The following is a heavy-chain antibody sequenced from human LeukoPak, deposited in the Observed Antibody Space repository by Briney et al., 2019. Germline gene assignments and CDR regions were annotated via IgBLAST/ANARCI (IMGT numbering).Heavy chain of an antibody. Sequence: SETLSLTCTVSGGSISNYYWSWIRQPPGKGLEWIGYIYYSGSTNYNPSLKSRVTISVDTSKNQFSLKLSSVTAADTAVYYCAREGYGDNGAFDIWGQGTMVTVSS. CDR1: GGSISNYY. CDR2: IYYSGST. J-gene: IGHJ3*02. CDR3: AREGYGDNGAFDI. V-gene: IGHV4-59*01. D-gene: IGHD4-23*01.